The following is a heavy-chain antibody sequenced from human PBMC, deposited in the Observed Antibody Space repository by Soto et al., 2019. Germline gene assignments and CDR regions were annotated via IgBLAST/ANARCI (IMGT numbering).Heavy chain of an antibody. Sequence: ASVKVSCKVAGHSLTDLSMHWVRQGPGRGLEWLGGFDPEEGEIIYAQNFQGRISLTEDTSTDTAFMELNSLKSEDTAIYYCATTRTTYVYDFDSWGQGTLVTVSS. D-gene: IGHD3-16*01. J-gene: IGHJ4*02. V-gene: IGHV1-24*01. CDR3: ATTRTTYVYDFDS. CDR1: GHSLTDLS. CDR2: FDPEEGEI.